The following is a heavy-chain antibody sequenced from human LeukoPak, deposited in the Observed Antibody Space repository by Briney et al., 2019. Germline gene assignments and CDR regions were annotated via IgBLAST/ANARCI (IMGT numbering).Heavy chain of an antibody. CDR3: ARSYYDSSGGFDY. CDR2: IIPIFGTA. D-gene: IGHD3-22*01. CDR1: GGTFSSYA. Sequence: SVKVSCKASGGTFSSYAISWVRQAPGQGLEWMGGIIPIFGTANYAQKFQGRVTITADESTSTAYMELSSLRSEDTAVYYCARSYYDSSGGFDYWGQGTLVTVSS. V-gene: IGHV1-69*13. J-gene: IGHJ4*02.